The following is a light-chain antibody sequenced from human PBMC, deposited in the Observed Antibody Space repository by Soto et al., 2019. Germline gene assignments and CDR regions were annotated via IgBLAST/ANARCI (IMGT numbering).Light chain of an antibody. CDR2: LAS. Sequence: DIVMTQSPDSLAVSLGERATINCKSSQSVLYSSNNKNYLAWYQQKPGQPPKLLIYLASTRESVVPDRFSGTGSGTDFAHTINSLQAEDVAVYYCQHYYSSPPAFGGGTKVEIK. V-gene: IGKV4-1*01. CDR1: QSVLYSSNNKNY. J-gene: IGKJ4*01. CDR3: QHYYSSPPA.